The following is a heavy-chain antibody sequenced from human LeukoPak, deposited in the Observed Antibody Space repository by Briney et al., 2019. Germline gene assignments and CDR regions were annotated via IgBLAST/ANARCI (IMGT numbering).Heavy chain of an antibody. Sequence: GGSLSLSCAVSGFTSDDYGMSWVRQAPGRGVEWVSVISGWGGNAYYADSVKGRFSISRDNSKNTLYLQMNSLRAEDTAVYFCAKKGVVGPDYSFLDSWGQGTLVTVSP. D-gene: IGHD4-11*01. V-gene: IGHV3-23*01. CDR1: GFTSDDYG. CDR2: ISGWGGNA. J-gene: IGHJ5*01. CDR3: AKKGVVGPDYSFLDS.